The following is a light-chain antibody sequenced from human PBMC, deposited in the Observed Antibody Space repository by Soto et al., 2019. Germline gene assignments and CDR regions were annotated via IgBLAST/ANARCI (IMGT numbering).Light chain of an antibody. CDR3: QQYNSYSPT. CDR1: QSISSW. J-gene: IGKJ1*01. V-gene: IGKV1-5*01. Sequence: DIQMTKSPSTLSASVGDRVIITCRASQSISSWLAWYQQKPGKAPKLLIYDASSLESGVPSRFSGSGSGTEFTLTISSLQPDDFATYYCQQYNSYSPTFGQGTKVDIK. CDR2: DAS.